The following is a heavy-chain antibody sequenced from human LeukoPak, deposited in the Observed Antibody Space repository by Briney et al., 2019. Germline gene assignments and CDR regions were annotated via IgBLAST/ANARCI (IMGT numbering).Heavy chain of an antibody. D-gene: IGHD4-11*01. V-gene: IGHV3-30*18. CDR1: GFTFSSYG. CDR3: AKDNDHCTSNCRAFDY. J-gene: IGHJ4*02. CDR2: ISYDGSSE. Sequence: AGGSLRLSCAASGFTFSSYGTHWVRQAPGKGLEWVAVISYDGSSEYFADSVKGRFTISRDNSKNTLYLHMNSLRPEDTAVYYCAKDNDHCTSNCRAFDYWGQGTLVTVSS.